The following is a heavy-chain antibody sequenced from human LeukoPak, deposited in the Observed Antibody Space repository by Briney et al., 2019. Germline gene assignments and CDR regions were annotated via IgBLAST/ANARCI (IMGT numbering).Heavy chain of an antibody. CDR2: ISQNGYT. CDR1: GASIGIYY. CDR3: TRHDVVAVIGHGMAV. J-gene: IGHJ6*02. V-gene: IGHV4-59*08. Sequence: PSETLSLTCTVSGASIGIYYWSWIRQPPGKGLEWIGYISQNGYTKYTPSLKSRVTISRDTSENQFSLILSSVTAADTAVYYCTRHDVVAVIGHGMAVWGQGTTVTVSS. D-gene: IGHD2-15*01.